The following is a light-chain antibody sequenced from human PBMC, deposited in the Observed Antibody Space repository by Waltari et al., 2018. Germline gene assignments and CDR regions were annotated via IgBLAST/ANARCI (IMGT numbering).Light chain of an antibody. CDR1: SSAFGAYNQ. V-gene: IGLV2-14*03. Sequence: QSALTQTASVSGSPGQSTPIPCPGPSSAFGAYNQVSWYQQNPGKAPKVMIYDVSNRPSGVSNRFSGSKSGNTASLSISGLQAEDEADYYCSSFTTSSTYVFGTGTKVTVL. CDR3: SSFTTSSTYV. J-gene: IGLJ1*01. CDR2: DVS.